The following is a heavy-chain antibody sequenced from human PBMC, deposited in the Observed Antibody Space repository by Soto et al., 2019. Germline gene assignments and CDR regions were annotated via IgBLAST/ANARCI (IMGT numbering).Heavy chain of an antibody. V-gene: IGHV5-51*01. J-gene: IGHJ4*02. CDR2: INPVDSDT. Sequence: EVQVVQSGAEVKKPGESLKISCQGFVYSFTSFWIGWVRQMPGKGLERMGIINPVDSDTRYSPSFQGQVTISVDKSTTTAYLQWSSLKAADTAMYYCAGAFFRPPSTPNFDYWCLGTLVTVSS. CDR1: VYSFTSFW. CDR3: AGAFFRPPSTPNFDY. D-gene: IGHD3-3*01.